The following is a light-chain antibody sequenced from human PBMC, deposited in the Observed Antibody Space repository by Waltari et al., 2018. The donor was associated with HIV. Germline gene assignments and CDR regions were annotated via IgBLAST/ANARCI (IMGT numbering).Light chain of an antibody. V-gene: IGKV4-1*01. CDR1: ESFLSSSNNVDY. J-gene: IGKJ5*01. CDR3: QQYYSTPT. Sequence: EIILTQSPETVSVSLGDRAAIHCKSEESFLSSSNNVDYFAWYQHKPGHPPKLLFSRASTRASGVPARFTASGSRTDFTLTIDDLRADDVGFYFCQQYYSTPTFGRGTQL. CDR2: RAS.